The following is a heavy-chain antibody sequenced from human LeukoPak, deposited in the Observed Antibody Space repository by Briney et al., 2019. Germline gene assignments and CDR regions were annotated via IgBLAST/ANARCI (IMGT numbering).Heavy chain of an antibody. V-gene: IGHV3-30*02. CDR1: GFTFSSYG. CDR3: AKSVDTAMVTTAFDI. D-gene: IGHD5-18*01. CDR2: IRYDGSNK. J-gene: IGHJ3*02. Sequence: GGSLRLSCAASGFTFSSYGMHWVRQAPGKGLEWVAFIRYDGSNKYYADSVKGRFTISRDNSKNTLYLHVNSLRPEDTAVYYCAKSVDTAMVTTAFDIWGQGTMVTVSS.